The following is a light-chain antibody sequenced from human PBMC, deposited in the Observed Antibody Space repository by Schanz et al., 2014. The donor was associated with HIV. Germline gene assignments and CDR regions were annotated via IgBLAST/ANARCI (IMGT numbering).Light chain of an antibody. CDR2: GNS. V-gene: IGLV1-40*01. J-gene: IGLJ2*01. Sequence: QSVLTQPPSVSGAPGQRVTISCTGSSSNIGAGYDLPWYQQLPGTAPKLLIYGNSNRPSGVPDRISGSKSGTSASLAISGLQAEDEADYYCQSYDSSLSGVVFGGGTQLTVL. CDR1: SSNIGAGYD. CDR3: QSYDSSLSGVV.